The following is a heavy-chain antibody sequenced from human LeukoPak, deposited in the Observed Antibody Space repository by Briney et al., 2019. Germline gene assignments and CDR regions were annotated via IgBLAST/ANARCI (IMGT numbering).Heavy chain of an antibody. Sequence: PSETLSLTCTVSGGSISSYYWSWIRQSAGKGLEWIGYIYYSGSTNYNPSLKSRVTISIDTSKNQFSLKLSSVTAADTAVYYCARGTTVTTPDYWGQGTLVTVSS. CDR1: GGSISSYY. V-gene: IGHV4-59*08. D-gene: IGHD4-17*01. J-gene: IGHJ4*02. CDR3: ARGTTVTTPDY. CDR2: IYYSGST.